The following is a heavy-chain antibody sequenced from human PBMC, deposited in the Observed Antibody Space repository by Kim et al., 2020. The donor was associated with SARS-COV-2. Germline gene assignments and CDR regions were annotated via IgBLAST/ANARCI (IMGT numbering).Heavy chain of an antibody. V-gene: IGHV3-49*02. D-gene: IGHD6-19*01. Sequence: SVKGRFTISRDDSKSIAYLQMNSLKTEDRAVYYCTRDHPPRSGWYEYFDYWGQGTLVTVSS. J-gene: IGHJ4*02. CDR3: TRDHPPRSGWYEYFDY.